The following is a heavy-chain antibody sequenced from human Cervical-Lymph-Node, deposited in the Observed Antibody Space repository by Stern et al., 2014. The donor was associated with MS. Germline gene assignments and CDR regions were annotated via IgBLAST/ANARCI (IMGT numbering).Heavy chain of an antibody. CDR3: EYGMDV. D-gene: IGHD1-26*01. V-gene: IGHV2-26*01. Sequence: QVTLKESGPVLVKPTETLTLTCTVSGFSLSNAKMGVSWIRQSPGKALEWLAHIFSNDEKSYSTSLKSRLTISKDTSKSQVVLTFFCARTRVVGTTIFEYGMDVWGQGTTVTVSS. J-gene: IGHJ6*02. CDR2: IFSNDEK. CDR1: GFSLSNAKMG.